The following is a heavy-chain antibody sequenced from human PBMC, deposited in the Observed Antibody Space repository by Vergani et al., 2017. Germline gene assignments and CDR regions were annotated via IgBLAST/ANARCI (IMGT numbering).Heavy chain of an antibody. Sequence: EVQLVQSGAEVKKPGATLKISCKVSGYTFTDHYMHWVKQAPGKGLGWMGLVDPEDGETIYAEKFKGRVTIAADTSTDTAHLELSSLRSEDTAVYYCATPQTVTTGGMEVWGQXP. CDR1: GYTFTDHY. J-gene: IGHJ6*02. CDR2: VDPEDGET. CDR3: ATPQTVTTGGMEV. V-gene: IGHV1-69-2*01. D-gene: IGHD4-17*01.